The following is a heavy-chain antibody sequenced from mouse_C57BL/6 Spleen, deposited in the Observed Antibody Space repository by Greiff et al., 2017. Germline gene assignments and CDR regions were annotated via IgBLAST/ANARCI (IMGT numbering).Heavy chain of an antibody. CDR1: GYTFTSYW. D-gene: IGHD1-1*01. Sequence: QVQLQQPGAELVKPGASVKLSCKASGYTFTSYWMHWVKQRPGQGLEWIGMIHPNSGSTNYNEKFKSKATLTVDKSSSTAYMQLSSQTSEDSAVYYSAPAYYYGSIETFDYWGQGTTLTVSS. J-gene: IGHJ2*01. CDR2: IHPNSGST. CDR3: APAYYYGSIETFDY. V-gene: IGHV1-64*01.